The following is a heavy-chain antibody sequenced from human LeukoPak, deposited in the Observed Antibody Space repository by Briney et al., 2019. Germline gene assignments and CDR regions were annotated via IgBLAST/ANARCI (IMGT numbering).Heavy chain of an antibody. J-gene: IGHJ4*02. CDR1: GFTFSSYA. V-gene: IGHV3-23*01. CDR3: AEHPSMPRGPGY. Sequence: GGSLRLSCEASGFTFSSYAMSWVRQAPGKGLEWVSAISGSGGDTYYADSVKGRFTISRDNSKNTLYVQMNSLRAEDTAVYYCAEHPSMPRGPGYWGQGTLVAVSS. D-gene: IGHD3-10*01. CDR2: ISGSGGDT.